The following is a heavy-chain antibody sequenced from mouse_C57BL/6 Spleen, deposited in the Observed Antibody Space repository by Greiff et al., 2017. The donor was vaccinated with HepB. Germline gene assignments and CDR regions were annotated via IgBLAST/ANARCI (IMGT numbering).Heavy chain of an antibody. CDR3: TIDRSGYVAMDY. D-gene: IGHD3-2*02. CDR1: GFTFSNYW. CDR2: IRLKSDNYAT. Sequence: EVKVEESGGGLVQPGGSMKLSCVASGFTFSNYWMNWVRQSPEKGLEWVAQIRLKSDNYATHYAESVKGRFTISRDDSKSSVYLQMNNLRTEDTGIYYCTIDRSGYVAMDYWGQGTSVTVSS. J-gene: IGHJ4*01. V-gene: IGHV6-3*01.